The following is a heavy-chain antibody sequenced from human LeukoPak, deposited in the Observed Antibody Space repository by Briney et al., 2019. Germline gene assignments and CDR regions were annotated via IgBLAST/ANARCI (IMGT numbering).Heavy chain of an antibody. CDR3: ARRRGYSREQFFDY. V-gene: IGHV4-39*01. J-gene: IGHJ4*02. CDR2: IYYSGST. D-gene: IGHD6-13*01. Sequence: SETLSLTCTVSGGSISSSSYYWGWIRQPPGKGLEWIGSIYYSGSTYYNPSLKSRVTISVDTSKNQFSLKLSSVTAADTAVYYCARRRGYSREQFFDYWGQGTLVTVSS. CDR1: GGSISSSSYY.